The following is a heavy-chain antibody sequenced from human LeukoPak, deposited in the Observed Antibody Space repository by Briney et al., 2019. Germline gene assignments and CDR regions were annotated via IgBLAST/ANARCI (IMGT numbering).Heavy chain of an antibody. CDR3: ARESTYYDFWSGYSHIYYYYYMDV. J-gene: IGHJ6*03. CDR2: IYYSGST. V-gene: IGHV4-39*07. CDR1: GGSNSSSSYY. D-gene: IGHD3-3*01. Sequence: PSETLSLTCTVSGGSNSSSSYYWGWIRQPPGKGLEWIGSIYYSGSTYYNPSLKSRVTISVDTSKNQFSLKLSSVTAADTAVYYCARESTYYDFWSGYSHIYYYYYMDVWGKGTTVTVSS.